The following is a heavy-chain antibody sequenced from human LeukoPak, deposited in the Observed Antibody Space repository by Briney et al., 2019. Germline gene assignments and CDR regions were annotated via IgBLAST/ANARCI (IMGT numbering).Heavy chain of an antibody. J-gene: IGHJ4*02. CDR2: MNPNSGNT. Sequence: ASVKVSCKASGYTFTSYDINWVRQATGQGLEWMGWMNPNSGNTGYAQKFQGGVTMTRNTSISTAYMELSSLRSEDTAVYYCARENVEMATDDFDYWGQGTLVTVS. CDR1: GYTFTSYD. V-gene: IGHV1-8*01. CDR3: ARENVEMATDDFDY. D-gene: IGHD5-24*01.